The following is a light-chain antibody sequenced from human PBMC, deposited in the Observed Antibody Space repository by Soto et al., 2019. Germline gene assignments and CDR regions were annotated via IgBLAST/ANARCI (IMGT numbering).Light chain of an antibody. J-gene: IGKJ5*01. Sequence: EIVLTQSPATLSLSPGERATLSCRTSQRCSSYFAWSQQKPGRAPMLLIYDASNRATGIPARFIGSGSGTDFTLTISSREPEDFAVYYCQQRSNWPITFGQGTRLEIK. V-gene: IGKV3-11*01. CDR3: QQRSNWPIT. CDR2: DAS. CDR1: QRCSSY.